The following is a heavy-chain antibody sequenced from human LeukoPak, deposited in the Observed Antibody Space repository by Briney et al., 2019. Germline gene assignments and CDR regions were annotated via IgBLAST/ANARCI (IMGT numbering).Heavy chain of an antibody. V-gene: IGHV3-23*01. CDR3: AKGRLGYCSSTSCYTVDY. J-gene: IGHJ4*02. D-gene: IGHD2-2*01. CDR2: ISGSGGST. Sequence: GGSLRLSCAASGFTFSSYAMSWVRQAPGKGLEWVSAISGSGGSTYYADSVKGRFTISRDNSKNTLYLQMNSLRAEDAAVYYCAKGRLGYCSSTSCYTVDYWGQGTLVTVSS. CDR1: GFTFSSYA.